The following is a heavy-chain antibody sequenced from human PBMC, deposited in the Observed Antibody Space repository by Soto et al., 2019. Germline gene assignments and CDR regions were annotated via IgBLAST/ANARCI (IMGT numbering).Heavy chain of an antibody. CDR1: GFTFSSYS. Sequence: EVQLVESGGGLVQPGGSLRLSCAASGFTFSSYSMNWVRQAPGKGLEWVSYISSSSSTIYYADSVKGRFTISRDNAKDVLYLQMNSLRGEDRTVYYCARGAYYDDSSGLSYWGQGSLGTVSS. V-gene: IGHV3-48*01. CDR3: ARGAYYDDSSGLSY. J-gene: IGHJ4*02. CDR2: ISSSSSTI. D-gene: IGHD3-22*01.